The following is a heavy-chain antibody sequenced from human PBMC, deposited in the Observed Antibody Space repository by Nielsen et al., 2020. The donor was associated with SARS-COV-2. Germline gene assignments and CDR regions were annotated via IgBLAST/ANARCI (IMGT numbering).Heavy chain of an antibody. CDR2: IWYDGSNK. CDR3: ARERTGTTRYYYYGMDV. Sequence: GSLKISCAASGFTFSSYGMHWVRQAPGKGLEWVAVIWYDGSNKYYADSVKGRFTISRDNSKNTLYLQMNSLRAEDAAVYYCARERTGTTRYYYYGMDVWGQGTTVTVSS. CDR1: GFTFSSYG. D-gene: IGHD1-7*01. V-gene: IGHV3-33*01. J-gene: IGHJ6*02.